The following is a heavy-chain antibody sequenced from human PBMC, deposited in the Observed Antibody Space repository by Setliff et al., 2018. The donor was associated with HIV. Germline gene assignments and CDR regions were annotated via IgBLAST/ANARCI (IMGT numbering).Heavy chain of an antibody. CDR1: GFTFSNYW. J-gene: IGHJ4*02. V-gene: IGHV3-74*01. D-gene: IGHD2-2*02. CDR2: INSDGSDT. Sequence: GGSLRLSCAAPGFTFSNYWVHWVRQVPGKGLVWVSRINSDGSDTRYADSVKGRFTISRDNAKNTLYLQMNSLRVEDRAVYYCVRDIGFNLYDHWGQGTLVTVSS. CDR3: VRDIGFNLYDH.